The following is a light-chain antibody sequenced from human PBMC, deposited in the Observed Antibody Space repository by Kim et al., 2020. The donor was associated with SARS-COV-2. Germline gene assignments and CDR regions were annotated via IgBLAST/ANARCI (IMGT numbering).Light chain of an antibody. Sequence: NFMLTQPRTVSGSPGKTVTISFTRSTGSITTNYVQWYQQRPRSAPTIVIFDDDQRPSGVSDRLSGSIGTSSNSASLTISGLRAEYEADYYCQSYDTSIWVFAGGSQLTVL. V-gene: IGLV6-57*04. CDR1: TGSITTNY. J-gene: IGLJ3*02. CDR2: DDD. CDR3: QSYDTSIWV.